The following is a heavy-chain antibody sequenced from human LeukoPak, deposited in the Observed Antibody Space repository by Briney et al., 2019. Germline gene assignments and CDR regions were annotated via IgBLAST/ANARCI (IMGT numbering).Heavy chain of an antibody. V-gene: IGHV4-34*01. D-gene: IGHD3/OR15-3a*01. CDR3: ARTDLNWFDP. Sequence: PSETLSLTCAVYGGSFSGYYWSWIRQPPGKGLEWIGEINHSGSTNYNPSLKSRVTISVDMSKNQVSLKLSSVTAADTAVYYCARTDLNWFDPWGQGTLVTVSS. J-gene: IGHJ5*02. CDR2: INHSGST. CDR1: GGSFSGYY.